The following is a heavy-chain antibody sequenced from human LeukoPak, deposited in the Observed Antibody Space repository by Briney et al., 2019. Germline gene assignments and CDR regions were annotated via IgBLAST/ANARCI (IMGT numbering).Heavy chain of an antibody. V-gene: IGHV3-30-3*01. Sequence: GGSLRLSCAASGFTFSSYTMHWVRQAPGKGLEWVAVISHDGSNKYYADSVKGRFTISRDNSKNTLFLQMNSLTTEDTAVYYCAREVGGDYVFDYWGQGTLVTVSS. D-gene: IGHD4-17*01. J-gene: IGHJ4*02. CDR2: ISHDGSNK. CDR3: AREVGGDYVFDY. CDR1: GFTFSSYT.